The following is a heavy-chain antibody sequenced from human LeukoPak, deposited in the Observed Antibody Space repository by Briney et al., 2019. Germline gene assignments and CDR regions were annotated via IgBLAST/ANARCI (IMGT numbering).Heavy chain of an antibody. CDR3: ARDGGVPAAMGAYYYYIDV. J-gene: IGHJ6*03. V-gene: IGHV4-4*07. Sequence: SETLSLTCTVSGGSISSYYWSWIRQPAGKGLEWIGRIYTSGSTNYNPSLKSRVTMSVDTSKNQFSLKLSSVTAADTAVYYCARDGGVPAAMGAYYYYIDVWGKGTPVTISS. D-gene: IGHD2-2*01. CDR1: GGSISSYY. CDR2: IYTSGST.